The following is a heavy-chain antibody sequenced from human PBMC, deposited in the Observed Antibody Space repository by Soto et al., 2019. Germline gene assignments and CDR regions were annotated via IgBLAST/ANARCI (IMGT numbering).Heavy chain of an antibody. Sequence: PSETLSLTCTVSGGSISSYYWSWIRQPPGKGLEWIGYIYYSGSTNYNPSLKSRVTISVDTSKNQFSLKLSSVTAADTAVYYCARHVRDSPNYDFWSGYYKGNYYYYMDVWGKGTTVTVSS. CDR1: GGSISSYY. CDR2: IYYSGST. D-gene: IGHD3-3*01. V-gene: IGHV4-59*08. CDR3: ARHVRDSPNYDFWSGYYKGNYYYYMDV. J-gene: IGHJ6*03.